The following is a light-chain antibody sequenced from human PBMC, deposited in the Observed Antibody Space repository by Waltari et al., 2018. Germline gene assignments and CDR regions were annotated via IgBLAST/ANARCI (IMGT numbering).Light chain of an antibody. CDR2: GAS. Sequence: DIQMTQSPSSLSASVGDRVTITCRASQSISSYLNWYQQKPGKAPKLLIYGASSLRGGAPSRFSGSRSGTDFTLTISSLQPEDFASYYCQQTSSSPLTFGPGTKLDSK. CDR1: QSISSY. J-gene: IGKJ3*01. V-gene: IGKV1-39*01. CDR3: QQTSSSPLT.